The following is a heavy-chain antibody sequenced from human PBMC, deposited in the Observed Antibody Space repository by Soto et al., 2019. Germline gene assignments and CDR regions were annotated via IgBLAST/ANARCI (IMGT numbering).Heavy chain of an antibody. CDR3: ARTPGSGSYSSF. CDR1: GYTFRNYG. CDR2: VSAFNGDR. D-gene: IGHD1-26*01. V-gene: IGHV1-18*01. Sequence: QVQLVQSGAEVKKPGASMKVSCRASGYTFRNYGVTWVRQAPGQGLEWMGWVSAFNGDRNYAQKFQGRVTMTTETSTSTAYMELRSLRSDDTAVYYCARTPGSGSYSSFWGQGTLVTVSA. J-gene: IGHJ4*02.